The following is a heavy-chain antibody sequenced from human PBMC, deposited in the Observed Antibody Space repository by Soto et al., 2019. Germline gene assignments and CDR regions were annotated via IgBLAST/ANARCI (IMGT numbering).Heavy chain of an antibody. V-gene: IGHV6-1*01. CDR1: GDSVSSNSAA. J-gene: IGHJ6*02. D-gene: IGHD2-2*01. CDR3: ARESCSSTSCYVRRYYHYYYYGMDV. Sequence: PSQTLSLTCAISGDSVSSNSAAWNWIRQSPSRGLEWLGRTYYRSKWYNDYAVSVKSRITINPDTSKNQFSLQLNSVTPEDTAVYYCARESCSSTSCYVRRYYHYYYYGMDVWGQGTTVTVS. CDR2: TYYRSKWYN.